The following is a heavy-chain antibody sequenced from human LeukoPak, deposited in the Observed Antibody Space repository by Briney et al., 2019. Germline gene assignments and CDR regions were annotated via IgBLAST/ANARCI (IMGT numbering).Heavy chain of an antibody. CDR3: ARSPDIVVVPAAEIFDY. J-gene: IGHJ4*02. CDR1: GGSFSGYY. V-gene: IGHV4-34*01. Sequence: PSETLSLTCAVYGGSFSGYYWSWLRQPPGKGLEWIGEINHSGSTNYNPSLKSRVTISVDTSKNQFSLKLSSVTAADTAVYYCARSPDIVVVPAAEIFDYWGQGTLVTVSS. D-gene: IGHD2-2*01. CDR2: INHSGST.